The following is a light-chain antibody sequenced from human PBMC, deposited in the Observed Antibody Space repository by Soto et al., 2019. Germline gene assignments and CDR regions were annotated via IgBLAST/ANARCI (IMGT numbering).Light chain of an antibody. CDR3: SAYTVSRTYV. V-gene: IGLV2-14*03. CDR1: SSDVGAYNF. Sequence: QSALTQPASVSGSPGQSITISCTGTSSDVGAYNFVSWHQQHPGKAPKLMIYNVYDRPSGISYRFSGSKSGNTVSLTISGLQGEDEADYYCSAYTVSRTYVFGTGTKVTVL. J-gene: IGLJ1*01. CDR2: NVY.